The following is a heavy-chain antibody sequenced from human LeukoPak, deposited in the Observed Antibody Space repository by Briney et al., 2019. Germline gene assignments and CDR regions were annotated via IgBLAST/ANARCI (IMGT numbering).Heavy chain of an antibody. CDR1: GFTFSSYE. D-gene: IGHD6-13*01. CDR3: AKSIAAAGSNWFDP. J-gene: IGHJ5*02. V-gene: IGHV3-48*03. CDR2: ISSSGSTI. Sequence: GGPLRLSCAASGFTFSSYEMNWVRQAPGKGLEWVSYISSSGSTIYYADSVKGRFTISRDNAKNSLNLQMNSLRAEDTAVYYCAKSIAAAGSNWFDPWGQGTLVTVSS.